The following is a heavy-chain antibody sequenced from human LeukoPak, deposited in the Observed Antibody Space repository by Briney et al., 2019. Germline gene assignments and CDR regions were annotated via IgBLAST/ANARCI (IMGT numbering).Heavy chain of an antibody. CDR3: ARGYDVLSGNYVDY. V-gene: IGHV4-4*02. Sequence: PSETLSLTCTVSGGSISSSNWWSWVRQPPGKGLEWIGEIYHSGSTSYNPSLKSRVTISVDKSKNQFSLNLTSVTAADTAVYYCARGYDVLSGNYVDYWGQGTLVTVSS. J-gene: IGHJ4*02. D-gene: IGHD3-3*01. CDR2: IYHSGST. CDR1: GGSISSSNW.